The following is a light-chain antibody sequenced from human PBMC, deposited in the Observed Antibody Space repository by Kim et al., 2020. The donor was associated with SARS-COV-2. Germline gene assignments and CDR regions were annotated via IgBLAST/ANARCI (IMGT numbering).Light chain of an antibody. Sequence: EIVMTQSPATLSVSPGERATLSCRASQGISGNLAWYQQKPGQTPRLLIYGASTRATGIPARFSGSGSGTEFTLTISSLQSEDFAVYYCQLYNNWPLTFGGGTKVEI. CDR3: QLYNNWPLT. V-gene: IGKV3-15*01. CDR2: GAS. CDR1: QGISGN. J-gene: IGKJ4*01.